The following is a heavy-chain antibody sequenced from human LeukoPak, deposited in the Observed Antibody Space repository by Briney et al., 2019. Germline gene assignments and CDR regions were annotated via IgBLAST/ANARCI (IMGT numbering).Heavy chain of an antibody. V-gene: IGHV1-8*02. Sequence: ASVKVSCKASGYTFTGYYMHWVRQAPGQGLEWMGWMNPNSGNTGYAQEFQGRVTMTRNTSISTAYMELSSLRSEDTAVYYCARRGGYSYGRGAFDIWGQGTMVTVSS. J-gene: IGHJ3*02. CDR2: MNPNSGNT. D-gene: IGHD5-18*01. CDR1: GYTFTGYY. CDR3: ARRGGYSYGRGAFDI.